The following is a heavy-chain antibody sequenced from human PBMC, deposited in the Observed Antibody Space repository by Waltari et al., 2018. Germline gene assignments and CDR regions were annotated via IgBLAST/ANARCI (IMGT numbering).Heavy chain of an antibody. Sequence: QVQLQESGQGLVKPSETRSLTCAVPGSSISSGSYWAWIGQPPGKGLEWIGSIYHSGSTYYNPSLKSRVTISVDTSKNQFSLKLSSVTAADTAVYYCARHYYGSGRLDAFDIWGQGTMVTVSS. V-gene: IGHV4-38-2*01. D-gene: IGHD3-10*01. J-gene: IGHJ3*02. CDR3: ARHYYGSGRLDAFDI. CDR1: GSSISSGSY. CDR2: IYHSGST.